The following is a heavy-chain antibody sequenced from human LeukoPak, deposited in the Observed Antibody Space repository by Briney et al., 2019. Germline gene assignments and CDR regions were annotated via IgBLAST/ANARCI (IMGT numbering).Heavy chain of an antibody. V-gene: IGHV3-23*01. CDR3: AKSRNAYSGSSGWTPDY. CDR1: GFTFSSYD. J-gene: IGHJ4*02. Sequence: PGGSLRLSCAASGFTFSSYDMHWVRQAPGKGLEWVSVIGGSGSSTYYADSVKGRFTISRDNSKNTPFLQMNSLGAEDTALYYCAKSRNAYSGSSGWTPDYWGQGTLVTVSS. D-gene: IGHD3-22*01. CDR2: IGGSGSST.